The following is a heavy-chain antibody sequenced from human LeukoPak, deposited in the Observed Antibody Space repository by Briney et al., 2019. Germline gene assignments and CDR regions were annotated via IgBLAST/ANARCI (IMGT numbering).Heavy chain of an antibody. D-gene: IGHD2-2*01. V-gene: IGHV3-48*01. CDR3: AAYCSSTSCYGGLDY. J-gene: IGHJ4*02. Sequence: GGSLRLSCAASGFIFSSYSMNWVRQAPGKGLEWVSYISSSSSTKYYADSVKGRFTISRDNAKNSLYLQMNSLRAEDTAVYYCAAYCSSTSCYGGLDYWGQGTLVTVSS. CDR2: ISSSSSTK. CDR1: GFIFSSYS.